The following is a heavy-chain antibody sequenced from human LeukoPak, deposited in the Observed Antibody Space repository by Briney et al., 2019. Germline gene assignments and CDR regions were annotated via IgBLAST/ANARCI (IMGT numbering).Heavy chain of an antibody. CDR2: ITGSGGST. CDR1: GFTFDNFA. CDR3: ARELFDFDY. D-gene: IGHD3-10*01. Sequence: GGSLRLSCAPSGFTFDNFAMTWVRQAPGKGLEWVSEITGSGGSTYYADSVKGRFTISRDNSKNTLYLRMNSLRAEDTAIYYCARELFDFDYWGQGTLVTVSS. V-gene: IGHV3-23*01. J-gene: IGHJ4*02.